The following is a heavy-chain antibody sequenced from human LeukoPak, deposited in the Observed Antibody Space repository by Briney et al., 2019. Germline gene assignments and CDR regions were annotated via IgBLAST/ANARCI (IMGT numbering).Heavy chain of an antibody. J-gene: IGHJ5*02. Sequence: SVKVSCKASGGTFSSYAISCVRQAPGQGLEGMGRIISIFGTANYAQKLQGRVTITTDETTSTTYRKLNSLRSEDTAVYYCARDRRNWDDMNWFDPWGQGTLVTVSS. D-gene: IGHD1-1*01. CDR3: ARDRRNWDDMNWFDP. V-gene: IGHV1-69*05. CDR2: IISIFGTA. CDR1: GGTFSSYA.